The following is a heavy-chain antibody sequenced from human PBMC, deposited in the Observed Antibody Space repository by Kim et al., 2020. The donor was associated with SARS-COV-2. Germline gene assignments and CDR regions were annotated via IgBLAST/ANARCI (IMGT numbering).Heavy chain of an antibody. CDR3: ARDYQLLAPDF. CDR1: GHTISSKNYY. D-gene: IGHD2-2*01. V-gene: IGHV4-39*02. J-gene: IGHJ4*02. Sequence: SETLSLICTVSGHTISSKNYYWAWIRQPPGKGLEWIGNIFYTGSANYNPSLESRVAISVDTSKNQFSLNLSSVTAADTGVYYCARDYQLLAPDFWGQGTL. CDR2: IFYTGSA.